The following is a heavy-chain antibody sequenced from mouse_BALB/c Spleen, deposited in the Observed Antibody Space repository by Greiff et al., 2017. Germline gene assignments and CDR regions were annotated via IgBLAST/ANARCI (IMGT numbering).Heavy chain of an antibody. CDR1: GFTFSSYT. CDR2: ISSGGSYT. J-gene: IGHJ2*01. CDR3: TRDYDYDALYYFDY. Sequence: EVKLVESGGGLVKPGGSLKLSCAASGFTFSSYTMSWVRQTPEKRLEWVATISSGGSYTYYPDSVKGRFTISRDNAKNTLYLQMSSLKSEDTAMYYCTRDYDYDALYYFDYWGQGTTLTVSS. D-gene: IGHD2-4*01. V-gene: IGHV5-6-4*01.